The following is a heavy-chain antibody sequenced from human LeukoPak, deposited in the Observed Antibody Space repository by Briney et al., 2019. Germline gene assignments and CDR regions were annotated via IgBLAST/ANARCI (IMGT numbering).Heavy chain of an antibody. CDR3: ATPLDYYDSSGYHQGGD. D-gene: IGHD3-22*01. CDR1: GFTFSSYS. J-gene: IGHJ4*02. Sequence: GSLRLSCAASGFTFSSYSMNWVRQAPGKGLEWVSSISSSSSYIYYADSVKGRFTISRDNAKNSLYLQMNSLRAEDAAVYYCATPLDYYDSSGYHQGGDWGQGTLVTVSS. V-gene: IGHV3-21*04. CDR2: ISSSSSYI.